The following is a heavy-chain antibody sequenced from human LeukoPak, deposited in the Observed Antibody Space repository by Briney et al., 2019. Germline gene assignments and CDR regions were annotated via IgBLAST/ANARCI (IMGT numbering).Heavy chain of an antibody. CDR3: ARGDFWSGYV. J-gene: IGHJ6*04. Sequence: ASVKVSCKASGYTFTGYYMHWVRHDPGQGLEWMGWMNPNSGNTGYAQKFQGRVTITRNTSISTAYMELSSLRSEDTAVYYCARGDFWSGYVWGKGTTVTVSS. CDR1: GYTFTGYY. V-gene: IGHV1-8*03. CDR2: MNPNSGNT. D-gene: IGHD3-3*01.